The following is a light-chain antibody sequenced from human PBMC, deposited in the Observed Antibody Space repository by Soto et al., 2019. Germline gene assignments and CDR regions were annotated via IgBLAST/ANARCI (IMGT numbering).Light chain of an antibody. CDR1: SSDVGAYNF. CDR2: NVY. V-gene: IGLV2-14*03. CDR3: SSYTISRTYV. Sequence: QSALTQPASVSGSPGQSNTISCTGTSSDVGAYNFVSWHQQHPGKAPKLIIYNVYDRPSGISYRFSGSKSGNTASLTISGLQGEDEADYYCSSYTISRTYVFGTGTKVTVL. J-gene: IGLJ1*01.